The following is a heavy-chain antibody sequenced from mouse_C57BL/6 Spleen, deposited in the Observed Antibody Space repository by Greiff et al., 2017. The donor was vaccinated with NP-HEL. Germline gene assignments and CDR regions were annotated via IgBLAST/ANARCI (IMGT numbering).Heavy chain of an antibody. CDR2: INPSSGYT. J-gene: IGHJ2*01. CDR1: GYTFTSYT. CDR3: ARMVITTVVAYYLDY. V-gene: IGHV1-4*01. D-gene: IGHD1-1*01. Sequence: QVQLKESGAELARPGASVKMSCKASGYTFTSYTMHWVKQRPGQGLEWIGYINPSSGYTKYNQKFKDKATLTADKSSSTAYMQLSSLTSEDSAVYYCARMVITTVVAYYLDYWGQGTTLTVSS.